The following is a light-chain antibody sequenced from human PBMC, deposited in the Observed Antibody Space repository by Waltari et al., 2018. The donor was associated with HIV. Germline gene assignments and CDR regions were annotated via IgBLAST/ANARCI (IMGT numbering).Light chain of an antibody. CDR2: SNN. CDR3: ATWDDSLNGYV. V-gene: IGLV1-44*01. CDR1: SSHLRSYN. J-gene: IGLJ1*01. Sequence: QSVLTQPPSASGTPGQRITITCSGGSSHLRSYNVNWYQQFAGTSPKLVIYSNNQRPSGVPDRFSGSKSGTSASLAISGLQSEDEAEYYCATWDDSLNGYVFGTGTKVTVL.